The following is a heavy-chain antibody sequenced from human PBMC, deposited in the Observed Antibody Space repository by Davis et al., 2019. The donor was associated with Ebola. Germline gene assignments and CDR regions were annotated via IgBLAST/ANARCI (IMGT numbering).Heavy chain of an antibody. D-gene: IGHD1-7*01. CDR1: GFTFSSYS. V-gene: IGHV3-21*04. J-gene: IGHJ4*02. CDR2: ISSSSYI. Sequence: GESLKISCAASGFTFSSYSMNWVRQAPGKGLEWVSSISSSSYIYYADSVKGRFTISRDNSKNTLYLEMNSLTADDTATYYCSTQLPTWNWVYWGRGTLVTVAS. CDR3: STQLPTWNWVY.